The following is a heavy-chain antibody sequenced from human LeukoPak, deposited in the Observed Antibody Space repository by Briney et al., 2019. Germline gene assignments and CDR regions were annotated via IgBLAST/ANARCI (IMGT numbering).Heavy chain of an antibody. CDR2: ISYDGSNE. D-gene: IGHD6-6*01. V-gene: IGHV3-30*04. Sequence: GGSLRLSCAASGFTFSSYVMHWVRQAPGKGLEWVAIISYDGSNEYYADSVKGRFTISRDNSKNTLYLQMNSLTAEDTAVYYCARDLGYTSSEEFDYWGQGTLVTVSS. J-gene: IGHJ4*02. CDR1: GFTFSSYV. CDR3: ARDLGYTSSEEFDY.